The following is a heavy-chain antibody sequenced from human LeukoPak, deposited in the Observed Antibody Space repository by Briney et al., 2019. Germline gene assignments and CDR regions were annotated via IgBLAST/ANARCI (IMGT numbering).Heavy chain of an antibody. V-gene: IGHV3-74*01. D-gene: IGHD7-27*01. CDR3: AKVQLGIGVDY. CDR1: GFTFSTHW. Sequence: GGSLRLSCAASGFTFSTHWMHWARQAPGKGLEWVSRMNSDGSSSSYADSVKGRFTISRDDSKNTLYLQMNSLRAEDTAVYYCAKVQLGIGVDYWGQGTLVTVSS. J-gene: IGHJ4*02. CDR2: MNSDGSSS.